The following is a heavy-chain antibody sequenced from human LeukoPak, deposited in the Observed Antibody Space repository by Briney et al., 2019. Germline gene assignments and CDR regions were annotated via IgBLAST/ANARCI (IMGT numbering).Heavy chain of an antibody. CDR1: GFTFSSYG. V-gene: IGHV3-33*01. CDR2: IWYDGSNK. J-gene: IGHJ6*02. CDR3: ARVPATTGSGMDV. D-gene: IGHD4-17*01. Sequence: GGSLRLSCAASGFTFSSYGMHWVRQAPGKGLEWVAVIWYDGSNKYYADSVKGRFTISRDNSKNTLYLQMNSLRAEDTAAYYCARVPATTGSGMDVWGQGTTVTVSS.